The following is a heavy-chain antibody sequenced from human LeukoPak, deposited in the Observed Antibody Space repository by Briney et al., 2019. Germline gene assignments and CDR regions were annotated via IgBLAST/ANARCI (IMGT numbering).Heavy chain of an antibody. CDR1: GYSFTSYW. CDR2: IDPSDSYT. V-gene: IGHV5-10-1*01. CDR3: ARRAVMITFGGVENWFDP. D-gene: IGHD3-16*01. Sequence: GESLKISCKGSGYSFTSYWIGWVRQMPGKGLEWMGRIDPSDSYTNYSPSFQGHVTISADKSISTAYLQWSSLKASDTAMYYCARRAVMITFGGVENWFDPWGQGTLVTVSS. J-gene: IGHJ5*02.